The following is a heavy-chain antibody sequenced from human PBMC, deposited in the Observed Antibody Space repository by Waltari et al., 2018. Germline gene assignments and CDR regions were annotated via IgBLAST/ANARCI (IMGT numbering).Heavy chain of an antibody. D-gene: IGHD2-15*01. CDR2: IYPGDSDT. CDR3: ARHRTRSTLYNWFDP. CDR1: GFNFSNYW. J-gene: IGHJ5*02. Sequence: EVQLVQSGAEVKKPGEDLRISWQGSGFNFSNYWIGWVRQMPGKGLEWMGIIYPGDSDTRYSPSFQGQVTMSVDKSIRTAYLQWNSLKASDTAIYYCARHRTRSTLYNWFDPWGQGTQVSVSS. V-gene: IGHV5-51*01.